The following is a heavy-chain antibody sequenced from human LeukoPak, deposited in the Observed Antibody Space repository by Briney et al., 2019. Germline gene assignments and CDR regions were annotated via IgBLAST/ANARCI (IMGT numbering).Heavy chain of an antibody. D-gene: IGHD3-10*01. V-gene: IGHV1-69*04. J-gene: IGHJ4*02. CDR1: VGTFISYA. CDR2: IIPILDIA. CDR3: ARAGVTMVRI. Sequence: SVTVSCKASVGTFISYAMSWVRQAPGQGLEWMGRIIPILDIANYAQKFQGRLTITADKSTTTAYMELRSLRSEDTAVYYRARAGVTMVRIWGQGTLVTVSS.